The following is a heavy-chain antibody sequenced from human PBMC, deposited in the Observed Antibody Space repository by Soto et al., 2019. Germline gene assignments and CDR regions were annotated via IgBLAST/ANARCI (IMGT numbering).Heavy chain of an antibody. V-gene: IGHV1-18*04. Sequence: ASVKVSCKASGYTFTSYGISWVRQAPGQGLEWMGWISAYNGNTNYAQKLQGRVTMTTDTSTSTAYMELRSLRSDDTAVYYCARERKAARPRGYYYYYGMDVWGQGTTVTVYS. CDR3: ARERKAARPRGYYYYYGMDV. D-gene: IGHD6-6*01. J-gene: IGHJ6*02. CDR2: ISAYNGNT. CDR1: GYTFTSYG.